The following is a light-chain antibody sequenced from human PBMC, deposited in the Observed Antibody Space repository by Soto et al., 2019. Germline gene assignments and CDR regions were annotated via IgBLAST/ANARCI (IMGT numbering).Light chain of an antibody. CDR1: QTVNTW. J-gene: IGKJ4*01. V-gene: IGKV1-5*01. CDR2: DAS. Sequence: DIQLTQSPSTLSASVGERVTITCRASQTVNTWLAWYQHKPGKAPKLLIYDASVLETGVPSRFSGFSSGTEFTLTISSLQPDDFATSFCHQYNSYSPEGLTFRGGTKVEI. CDR3: HQYNSYSPEGLT.